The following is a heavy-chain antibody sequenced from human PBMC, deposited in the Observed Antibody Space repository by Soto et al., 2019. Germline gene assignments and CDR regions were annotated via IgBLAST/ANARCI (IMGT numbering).Heavy chain of an antibody. J-gene: IGHJ5*02. CDR3: ARDSESWFDP. CDR2: ISYVGSNK. V-gene: IGHV3-30-3*01. Sequence: QVQLVESGGGVVQPGRSLRLSCAASGFTFSSYAMHWVRQAPGKGLEWVAVISYVGSNKYYADSVKGRFTISRDNSKNTLYLQMNSLRAEDTAVYYCARDSESWFDPWGQGTLVTVSS. CDR1: GFTFSSYA.